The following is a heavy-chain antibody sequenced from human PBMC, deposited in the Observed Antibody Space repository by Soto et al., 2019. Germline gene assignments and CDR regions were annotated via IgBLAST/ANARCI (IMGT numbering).Heavy chain of an antibody. CDR2: IYYSGGT. Sequence: SETLSLTFTVSGGSISSGDYYWNWIRQPPGKGLEWIGYIYYSGGTKYSPSLKSRVTISVDTSKNQFSLKLRSVTAADTAIYYCARGNSFGSGIGYSDHWGQGAQVTVPS. CDR3: ARGNSFGSGIGYSDH. CDR1: GGSISSGDYY. D-gene: IGHD3-10*01. J-gene: IGHJ4*02. V-gene: IGHV4-61*08.